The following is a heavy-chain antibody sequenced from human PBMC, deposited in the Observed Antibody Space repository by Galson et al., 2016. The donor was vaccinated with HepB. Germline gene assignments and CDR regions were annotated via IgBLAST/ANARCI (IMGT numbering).Heavy chain of an antibody. CDR2: VDIHGVP. CDR1: GFIFRSHD. D-gene: IGHD5-24*01. J-gene: IGHJ2*01. V-gene: IGHV3-13*05. CDR3: AREVGQLGYWYFDL. Sequence: SLRLSCAASGFIFRSHDIHWVRQATGKRLEWVSAVDIHGVPYYSDSVKGRFTVSRENSKNSLYLEMNSLGAGDTAIYYCAREVGQLGYWYFDLWGRGSLVTVSS.